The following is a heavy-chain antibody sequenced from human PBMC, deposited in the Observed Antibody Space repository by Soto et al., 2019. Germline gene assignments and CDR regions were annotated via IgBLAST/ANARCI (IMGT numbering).Heavy chain of an antibody. V-gene: IGHV1-3*01. Sequence: QVQLVQSGAEVKKPGASVKVSCKASGYTFTSYAMHWVRQAPGQRLEWMGWINAGHGNTKYSQKFQGRVTITRDTSASTAYMELSSLRSEDTAVYYCAREGERXSXSGXXXPTSXPWYXXQGTLVTVSS. D-gene: IGHD2-15*01. J-gene: IGHJ4*02. CDR2: INAGHGNT. CDR3: AREGERXSXSGXXXPTSXPWY. CDR1: GYTFTSYA.